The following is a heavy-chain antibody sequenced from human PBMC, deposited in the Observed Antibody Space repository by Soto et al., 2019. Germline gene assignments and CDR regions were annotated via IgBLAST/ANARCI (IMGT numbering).Heavy chain of an antibody. V-gene: IGHV1-18*01. Sequence: GASVKVSCKASGYTFTSYGISWVRQAPGQGLEWMGWISAYNGNTNYAQKLQGRVTITADESTSTAYMELSSLRSDDTAVYYCARDSVRGVIMDYYYGMDVWGQGTTVTVSS. CDR3: ARDSVRGVIMDYYYGMDV. CDR2: ISAYNGNT. J-gene: IGHJ6*02. CDR1: GYTFTSYG. D-gene: IGHD3-10*01.